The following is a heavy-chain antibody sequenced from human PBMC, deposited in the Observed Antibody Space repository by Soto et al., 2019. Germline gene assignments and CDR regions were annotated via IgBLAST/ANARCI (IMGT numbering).Heavy chain of an antibody. Sequence: QVKLVQSGAEVKKPGASVKVSCKASGYSFTSYVMHWMRQAPGQRLEWMGWINAGNGNTKYSQKFQGRVTFTRDTCASTAYMELSSLRSEDTAVYSCARSRPLQPFDYWGQEPLVTVFS. J-gene: IGHJ4*02. D-gene: IGHD4-4*01. CDR3: ARSRPLQPFDY. CDR1: GYSFTSYV. V-gene: IGHV1-3*01. CDR2: INAGNGNT.